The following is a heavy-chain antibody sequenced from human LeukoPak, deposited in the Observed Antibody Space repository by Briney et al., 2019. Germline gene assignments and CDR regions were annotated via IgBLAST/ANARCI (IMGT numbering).Heavy chain of an antibody. CDR2: IYDSAMT. D-gene: IGHD3-9*01. V-gene: IGHV4-59*01. CDR3: ATLLYYDILTGYLRTCDY. Sequence: PSETLSLTCSVSGGSNNTYYWSWIRQTPGMGLEWMGYIYDSAMTNYNPSLRSRITISEDTSKSQFSLRLSSVTAADTAVYYCATLLYYDILTGYLRTCDYWGQGTLVTVSS. CDR1: GGSNNTYY. J-gene: IGHJ4*02.